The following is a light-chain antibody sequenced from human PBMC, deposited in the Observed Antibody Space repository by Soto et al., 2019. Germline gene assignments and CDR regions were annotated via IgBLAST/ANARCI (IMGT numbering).Light chain of an antibody. CDR3: SSYTSSSTLCV. V-gene: IGLV2-14*03. J-gene: IGLJ1*01. CDR2: DVS. Sequence: ALTQPASVSGSPGQSITISCTGTSSDVGGYNSVSWYQQHPGKAPKLMIYDVSNRPSGVSNRFSGSKSGNTASLTISGLQAEDEADYYCSSYTSSSTLCVFGIGTKVTVL. CDR1: SSDVGGYNS.